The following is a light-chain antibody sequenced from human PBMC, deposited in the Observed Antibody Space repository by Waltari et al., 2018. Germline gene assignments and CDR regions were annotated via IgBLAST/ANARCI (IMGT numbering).Light chain of an antibody. Sequence: EIVLTQSPATLSLSPGQRATFSGRASQSVGSYLTWYQPKPGQAPRLLIDDASSRATGVPARFSGSGSGTEFTLTISSLEPEDFAVFYCQQRNIWPNTFGQGTKLEIK. CDR1: QSVGSY. V-gene: IGKV3-11*01. J-gene: IGKJ2*01. CDR2: DAS. CDR3: QQRNIWPNT.